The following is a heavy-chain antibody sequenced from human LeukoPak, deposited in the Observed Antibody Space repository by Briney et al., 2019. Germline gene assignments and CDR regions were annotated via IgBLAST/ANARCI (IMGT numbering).Heavy chain of an antibody. D-gene: IGHD6-19*01. CDR1: GDSVSSNSAA. CDR3: AKVAVSGTDWFDP. CDR2: TYYRSKWYN. Sequence: SQTLSLTCAISGDSVSSNSAAWHWIRQSPSRGLEWLGRTYYRSKWYNDYAVSVKSRITINPDTSKNQFSLQLNSVTPEDTAVYYCAKVAVSGTDWFDPWGQGTLVTVSS. J-gene: IGHJ5*02. V-gene: IGHV6-1*01.